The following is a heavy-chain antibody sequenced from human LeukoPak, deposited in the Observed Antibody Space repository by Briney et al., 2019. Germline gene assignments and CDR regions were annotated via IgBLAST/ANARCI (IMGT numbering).Heavy chain of an antibody. J-gene: IGHJ5*02. CDR3: GRGERWFQP. Sequence: SETLSLTCAVYGGSVSSYYWSWIRQPPGKGLELIGEINHSGSTTYNPSLRSGVTISVDTPRNQSSLKLSSLAAAATPLIYGGRGERWFQPGGEGTLVPVSS. V-gene: IGHV4-34*01. CDR2: INHSGST. CDR1: GGSVSSYY. D-gene: IGHD1-1*01.